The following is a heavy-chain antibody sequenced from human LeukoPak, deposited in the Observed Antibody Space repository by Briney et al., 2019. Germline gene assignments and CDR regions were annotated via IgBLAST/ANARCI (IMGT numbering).Heavy chain of an antibody. J-gene: IGHJ4*02. CDR2: ISYDGSNK. D-gene: IGHD2-15*01. Sequence: SGGSLRLSCAASGFTFSSDAMSWVRQAPGKGLEWVAVISYDGSNKYYADSVKGRFTISRDNSKNTLYLQMNSLRAEDTAVYYCARDIYRLSGGSSWSFDYWGQGTLVTVSS. CDR1: GFTFSSDA. CDR3: ARDIYRLSGGSSWSFDY. V-gene: IGHV3-30*04.